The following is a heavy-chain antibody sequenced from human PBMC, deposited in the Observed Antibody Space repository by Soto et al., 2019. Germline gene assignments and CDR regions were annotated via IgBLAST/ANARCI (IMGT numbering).Heavy chain of an antibody. V-gene: IGHV3-30-3*01. Sequence: GGSLRLPCAASGFTFSSYAMHWVRQAPGKGLEWVAVISYDGSNKYYADSVKGRFTISRGNSKNTLYLQMNSLRAEDTAVYYCARAGDYGDFYYYYGMDVWGQGTTVTVSS. CDR2: ISYDGSNK. CDR3: ARAGDYGDFYYYYGMDV. D-gene: IGHD4-17*01. CDR1: GFTFSSYA. J-gene: IGHJ6*02.